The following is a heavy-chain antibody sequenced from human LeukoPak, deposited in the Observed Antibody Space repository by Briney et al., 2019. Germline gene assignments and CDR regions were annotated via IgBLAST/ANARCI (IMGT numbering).Heavy chain of an antibody. Sequence: GASVKVSCKASGYTFTGYYMHWVRQAPGQGLEWMGWINPNSGGTNYAQKFQGRVTMTRNTSISTAYMELSSLRSEDTAVYYCARTYSSSWYWFDYWGQGTLVTVSS. CDR2: INPNSGGT. D-gene: IGHD6-13*01. CDR1: GYTFTGYY. CDR3: ARTYSSSWYWFDY. V-gene: IGHV1-2*02. J-gene: IGHJ4*02.